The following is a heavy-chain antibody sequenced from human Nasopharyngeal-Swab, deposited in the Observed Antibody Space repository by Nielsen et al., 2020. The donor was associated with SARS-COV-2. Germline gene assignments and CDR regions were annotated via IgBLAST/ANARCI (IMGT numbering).Heavy chain of an antibody. CDR3: ARAGGYCSGGSCRRHYYFDY. CDR2: IYYSGST. V-gene: IGHV4-31*02. D-gene: IGHD2-15*01. J-gene: IGHJ4*02. Sequence: RQAPGKGLEWIWYIYYSGSTYYNPSLKSRVTISVDTSKNQFSLKLSSVTAADTAVYYCARAGGYCSGGSCRRHYYFDYWGQGTLVTVSS.